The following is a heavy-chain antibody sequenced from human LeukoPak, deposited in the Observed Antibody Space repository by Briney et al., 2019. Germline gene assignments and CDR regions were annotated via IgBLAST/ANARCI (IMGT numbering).Heavy chain of an antibody. V-gene: IGHV1-3*01. J-gene: IGHJ4*02. D-gene: IGHD1-26*01. Sequence: ASVKVSCKSSGYAFTDYAMQWVRQAPGQRPELMGWISAGNGKTKYSQKFRGRATMTRDTSANTAYMELSSLRYEDTAVYNCARGVWSRHNKEYYFDYWGQGTLVTVSS. CDR3: ARGVWSRHNKEYYFDY. CDR1: GYAFTDYA. CDR2: ISAGNGKT.